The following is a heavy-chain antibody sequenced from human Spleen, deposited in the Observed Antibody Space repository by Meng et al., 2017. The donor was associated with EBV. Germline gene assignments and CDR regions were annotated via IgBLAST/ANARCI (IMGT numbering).Heavy chain of an antibody. CDR3: ARGGXXXNFFDP. Sequence: QVHVVQECVAVRRPGSSVKASCKASGGTLISHAINWVRQAPGQGLEWMGGNTPMFGTANYAQRFQGRVTITADEFTSTAYMELSSLTXXXTAVXYCARGGXXXNFFDPWGQGTLVTVSS. CDR1: GGTLISHA. V-gene: IGHV1-69*01. J-gene: IGHJ5*02. D-gene: IGHD1-7*01. CDR2: NTPMFGTA.